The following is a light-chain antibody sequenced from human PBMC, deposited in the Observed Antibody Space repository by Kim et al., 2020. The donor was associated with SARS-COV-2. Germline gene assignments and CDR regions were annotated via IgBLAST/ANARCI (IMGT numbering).Light chain of an antibody. V-gene: IGLV10-54*01. CDR2: RNN. J-gene: IGLJ3*02. CDR1: TNDVGNEG. CDR3: SAWDSGLSAWV. Sequence: LTQPPSVSKDLRQTATLTCTGNTNDVGNEGAAWLQQHQGHPPKLLSYRNNNRPAGISERLSTSRSGNTASLTITGLQPEDEADYYCSAWDSGLSAWVFGGGTQLTVL.